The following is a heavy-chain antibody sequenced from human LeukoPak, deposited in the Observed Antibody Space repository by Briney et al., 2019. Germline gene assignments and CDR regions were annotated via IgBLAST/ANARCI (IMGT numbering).Heavy chain of an antibody. D-gene: IGHD4-17*01. CDR2: INGSDGST. CDR3: AATTLTARRGY. Sequence: PGGSLRLSCSASGFTFSSFAMSWVRQAPGKGLEWVSGINGSDGSTYYADSVKGRFTIYRGNSKNTLYLQRNSLRAEDTAVYSCAATTLTARRGYWGQGTLVTVSS. CDR1: GFTFSSFA. J-gene: IGHJ4*02. V-gene: IGHV3-23*01.